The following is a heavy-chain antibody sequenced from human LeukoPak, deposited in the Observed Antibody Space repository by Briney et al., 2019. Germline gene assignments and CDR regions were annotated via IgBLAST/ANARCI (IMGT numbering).Heavy chain of an antibody. Sequence: GASVKVSCKASGYTFTSYDINWVRQATGQGLEWMGWMNPNSGNTGYAQKFQGRVTITRNTSISTAYMELSSLRSEDTAVYYCAREFGDILTGWIDCWGQGTLVTVSS. CDR1: GYTFTSYD. CDR3: AREFGDILTGWIDC. CDR2: MNPNSGNT. V-gene: IGHV1-8*01. J-gene: IGHJ4*02. D-gene: IGHD3-9*01.